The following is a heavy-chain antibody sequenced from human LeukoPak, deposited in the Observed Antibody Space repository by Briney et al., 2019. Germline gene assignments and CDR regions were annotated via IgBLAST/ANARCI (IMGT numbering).Heavy chain of an antibody. CDR2: IYPGDSDT. V-gene: IGHV5-51*01. CDR3: ARQGSSYGYSYGYAGGYYFDY. D-gene: IGHD5-18*01. J-gene: IGHJ4*02. CDR1: GYSFTSYW. Sequence: PGESLKISCKGSGYSFTSYWIGWVRQMPGKGLEWMGIIYPGDSDTRYSPSFQGHVTISADKSISTAYLQWSSLKASDTAMYYCARQGSSYGYSYGYAGGYYFDYWGQGTLVTVSS.